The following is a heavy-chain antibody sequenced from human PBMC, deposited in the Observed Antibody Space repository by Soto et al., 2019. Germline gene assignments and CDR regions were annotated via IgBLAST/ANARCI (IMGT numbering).Heavy chain of an antibody. Sequence: GGSLRLSCAASGFTFSDYYMSWIRQAPGKGLEWVSCISSGSLSRHYADSVKGRFSVSRDNAKNEMYLEMNSLRVEDTAMYYCVRDGSEESDFWSGYQVWGQGSLVTVSS. CDR1: GFTFSDYY. V-gene: IGHV3-11*01. CDR2: ISSGSLSR. J-gene: IGHJ4*02. CDR3: VRDGSEESDFWSGYQV. D-gene: IGHD3-3*01.